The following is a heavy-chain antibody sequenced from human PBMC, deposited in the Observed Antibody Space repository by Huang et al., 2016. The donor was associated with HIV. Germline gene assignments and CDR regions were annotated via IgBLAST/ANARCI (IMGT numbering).Heavy chain of an antibody. CDR3: AVGTRSSWFYDY. J-gene: IGHJ4*01. CDR2: IIPIFETA. V-gene: IGHV1-69*12. CDR1: GGTFSSLA. Sequence: QVHLVQPGAEVKKPGSSVKVSCKASGGTFSSLAISWVRQAPGQGLEGMGGIIPIFETANYAQKFQGRVTISADEATKTAYMELNSLRSEDTAVFYCAVGTRSSWFYDYWGQGTLVTVSS. D-gene: IGHD6-13*01.